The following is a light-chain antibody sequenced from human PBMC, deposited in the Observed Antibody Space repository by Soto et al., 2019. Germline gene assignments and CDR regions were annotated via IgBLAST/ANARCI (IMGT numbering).Light chain of an antibody. J-gene: IGKJ2*01. CDR2: GAS. CDR1: QTISSN. Sequence: EIVMTQSPATLSVSPGERATLSCRASQTISSNLAWYQQKPGQAPRLLIHGASTRATGVPARFSGSWSGTEFTLTITSLQSEDFAVYYCQQYHNWPPQYTFGQGTQLQIK. CDR3: QQYHNWPPQYT. V-gene: IGKV3-15*01.